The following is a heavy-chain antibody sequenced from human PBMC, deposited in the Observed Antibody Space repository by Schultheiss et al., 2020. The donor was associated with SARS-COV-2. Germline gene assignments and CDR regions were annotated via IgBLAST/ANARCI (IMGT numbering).Heavy chain of an antibody. CDR2: IYFDGNT. CDR1: GFTFSSYA. D-gene: IGHD4/OR15-4a*01. CDR3: VRDQGQDYGPYDY. Sequence: GGSLRLSCAASGFTFSSYAMSWVRQAPGKGLEWVSVIYFDGNTNYAASVRGRFTISRDNRKNMVYLQMSSLRAEDTAVYYCVRDQGQDYGPYDYWGQGTLVTVSS. J-gene: IGHJ4*02. V-gene: IGHV3-66*01.